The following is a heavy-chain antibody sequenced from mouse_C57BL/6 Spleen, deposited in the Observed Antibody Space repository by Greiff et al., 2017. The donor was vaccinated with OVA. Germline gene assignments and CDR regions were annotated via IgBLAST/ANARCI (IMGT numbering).Heavy chain of an antibody. CDR1: GYTFTSYG. J-gene: IGHJ2*01. Sequence: QVQLQQSGAELARPGASVKLSCKASGYTFTSYGISWVKQRTGQGLEWIGEIYPRSGNTYYNEKFKGKATLTADKSSSTAYMELRSLTSEDSAVYFCARWGYYGSSAHFDYWGQGTTLTVSS. CDR2: IYPRSGNT. V-gene: IGHV1-81*01. D-gene: IGHD1-1*01. CDR3: ARWGYYGSSAHFDY.